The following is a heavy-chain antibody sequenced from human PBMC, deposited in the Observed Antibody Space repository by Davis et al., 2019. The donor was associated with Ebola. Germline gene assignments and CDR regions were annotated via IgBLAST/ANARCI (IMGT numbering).Heavy chain of an antibody. CDR3: ARWITMIVVVIGGMDV. D-gene: IGHD3-22*01. CDR2: ISSSSSTI. Sequence: GESLKISCAASGFTFSSYSMNWVRQAPGKGLEWVSYISSSSSTIYYADSVKGRFTISRDNAKNSLYLQMNSLRAEDTAVYYCARWITMIVVVIGGMDVWGQGTTVTVSS. J-gene: IGHJ6*02. CDR1: GFTFSSYS. V-gene: IGHV3-48*04.